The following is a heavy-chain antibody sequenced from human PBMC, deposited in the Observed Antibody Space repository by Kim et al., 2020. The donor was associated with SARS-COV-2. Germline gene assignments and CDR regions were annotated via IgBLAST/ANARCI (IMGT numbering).Heavy chain of an antibody. D-gene: IGHD4-17*01. J-gene: IGHJ4*02. V-gene: IGHV3-73*01. CDR3: TRQFYPDYLPGDS. Sequence: GGSLRLSCAASGFTFSGSGLNWVRQASGKGLEWVGRIRNKANRYATLYAASVKGRFTISRDDSKNTAYLQMNSLKTEDTAVYYCTRQFYPDYLPGDSWGQGTLVIVSS. CDR2: IRNKANRYAT. CDR1: GFTFSGSG.